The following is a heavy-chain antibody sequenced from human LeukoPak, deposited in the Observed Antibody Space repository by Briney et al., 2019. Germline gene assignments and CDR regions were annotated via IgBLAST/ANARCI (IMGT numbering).Heavy chain of an antibody. D-gene: IGHD4-17*01. V-gene: IGHV4-34*01. CDR1: GGSFSGYY. Sequence: PSETLSLTCAVYGGSFSGYYWSWIRQPPGKGLEWIGEINHSGSTNYNPSLKSRVTISVDTSKNQFSLKLSSVTAADTAVYYCASSATVTLDYWGQGTLVTVSS. CDR2: INHSGST. J-gene: IGHJ4*02. CDR3: ASSATVTLDY.